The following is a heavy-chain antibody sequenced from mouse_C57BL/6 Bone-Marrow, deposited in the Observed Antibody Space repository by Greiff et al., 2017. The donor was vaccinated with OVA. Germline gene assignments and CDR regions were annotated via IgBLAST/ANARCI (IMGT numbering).Heavy chain of an antibody. CDR2: IYPRSGNT. J-gene: IGHJ3*01. V-gene: IGHV1-81*01. D-gene: IGHD2-5*01. CDR1: GYTFTSYG. CDR3: ARGLYSNYGFAY. Sequence: QVHVKQSGAELARPGASVKLSCKASGYTFTSYGISWVKQRTGQGLEWIGEIYPRSGNTYYNEKFKGKATLTADKSSSTAYMELRSLTSEDSAVYFCARGLYSNYGFAYWGQGTLVTVSA.